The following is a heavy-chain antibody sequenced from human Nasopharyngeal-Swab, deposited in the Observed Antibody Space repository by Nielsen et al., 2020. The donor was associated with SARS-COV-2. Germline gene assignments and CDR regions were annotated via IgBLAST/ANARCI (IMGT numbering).Heavy chain of an antibody. CDR2: IYYSGST. Sequence: GSLRLSCTVSGGSISSYYWSWIRQPPGKELEWIGYIYYSGSTNYNPSLKSRVTISVDTSKNQFSLKLSSVTAADTAVYYCARDPGDYYDFWSGYSYGMDVWGQGTTVTVS. CDR3: ARDPGDYYDFWSGYSYGMDV. V-gene: IGHV4-59*01. D-gene: IGHD3-3*01. CDR1: GGSISSYY. J-gene: IGHJ6*02.